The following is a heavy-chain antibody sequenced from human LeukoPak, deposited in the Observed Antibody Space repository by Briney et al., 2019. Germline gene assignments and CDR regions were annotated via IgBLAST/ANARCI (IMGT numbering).Heavy chain of an antibody. J-gene: IGHJ4*02. CDR1: GGSISSSSYY. Sequence: SETLSLTCTVSGGSISSSSYYWGWIRQPPGKGLEWIGTIYYSGSTYYNPSLKSRVTISVDTSKNQFSLKLSSVTAADTAVYYCAREWTQSGSFDYWGQGTLVTVSS. D-gene: IGHD1-26*01. CDR3: AREWTQSGSFDY. CDR2: IYYSGST. V-gene: IGHV4-39*07.